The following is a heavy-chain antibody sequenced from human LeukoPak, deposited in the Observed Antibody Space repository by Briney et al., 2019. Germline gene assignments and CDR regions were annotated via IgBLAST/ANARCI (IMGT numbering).Heavy chain of an antibody. V-gene: IGHV4-34*01. CDR2: VSRSGST. Sequence: SETLSLTCAVSAGSFSGYYWSWIRQSPGKGLECIGEVSRSGSTNYNPSLKNRVTISVDTSRNQVSLRLTTVTAADAALYYCARGRLKYFYGSGSYSSWSQGTLVTVSS. CDR3: ARGRLKYFYGSGSYSS. CDR1: AGSFSGYY. D-gene: IGHD3-10*01. J-gene: IGHJ5*02.